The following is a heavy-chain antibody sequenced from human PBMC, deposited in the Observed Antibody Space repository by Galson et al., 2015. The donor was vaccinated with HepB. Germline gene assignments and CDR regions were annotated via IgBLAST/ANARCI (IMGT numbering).Heavy chain of an antibody. V-gene: IGHV4-31*03. CDR1: GGSISSGGYY. Sequence: TLSLTCTVSGGSISSGGYYWSWIRQHPGKGLEWIGYIYYSGSTYYNPSLKSRVTISVDTSKNQFSLKLSSVTAADTAVYYCARVRVRVRSAEGSSDYYYYGMDVWGQGTTVTVSS. J-gene: IGHJ6*02. CDR3: ARVRVRVRSAEGSSDYYYYGMDV. CDR2: IYYSGST. D-gene: IGHD5-12*01.